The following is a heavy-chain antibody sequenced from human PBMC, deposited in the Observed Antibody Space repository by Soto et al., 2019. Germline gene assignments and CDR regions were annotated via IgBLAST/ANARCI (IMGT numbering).Heavy chain of an antibody. Sequence: SQTLSLTCAISGDSVSSYSAAWNWIRQSPSGGLEWLGRAYYRSRFFSDYAESVKSRIIINPDTSKNQFSLQLKSVTPEDTAVYYCVRDRYSSSGWFDPWGQGTPVTVSS. V-gene: IGHV6-1*01. CDR2: AYYRSRFFS. CDR3: VRDRYSSSGWFDP. CDR1: GDSVSSYSAA. D-gene: IGHD3-10*01. J-gene: IGHJ5*02.